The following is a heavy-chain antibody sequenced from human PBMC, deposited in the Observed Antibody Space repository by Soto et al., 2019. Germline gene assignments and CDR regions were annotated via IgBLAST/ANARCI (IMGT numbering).Heavy chain of an antibody. CDR1: GFTFSSYA. CDR3: VKERITMVRGVNAPLDY. D-gene: IGHD3-10*01. Sequence: GGSLRLSCSASGFTFSSYAMHWVRQAPGKGLEYVSAISSNGGSTYYADSVKGRFTISRDNSKNTLYLQMSSLRAEDTAVYYCVKERITMVRGVNAPLDYWGQGTLVTVSS. V-gene: IGHV3-64D*08. CDR2: ISSNGGST. J-gene: IGHJ4*02.